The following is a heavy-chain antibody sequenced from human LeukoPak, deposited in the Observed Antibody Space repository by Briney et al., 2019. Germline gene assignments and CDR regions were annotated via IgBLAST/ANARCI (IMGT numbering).Heavy chain of an antibody. Sequence: SVKVSCKASGFTFTSSGVQWVRQARGQRLEWIGWIVVGTGNTNYAQKFQERVTITRDMSTSAAYMELSSLRSEDTAVYYCAANYVWGSYRVTLTDAFDFWGLGTMVTVSS. CDR2: IVVGTGNT. D-gene: IGHD3-16*02. CDR3: AANYVWGSYRVTLTDAFDF. CDR1: GFTFTSSG. J-gene: IGHJ3*01. V-gene: IGHV1-58*01.